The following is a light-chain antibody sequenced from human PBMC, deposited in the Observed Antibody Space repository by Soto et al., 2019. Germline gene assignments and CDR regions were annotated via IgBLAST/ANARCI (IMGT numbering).Light chain of an antibody. CDR1: RSDNGASNS. CDR2: EAT. V-gene: IGLV2-14*01. CDR3: ISYKTEVTLV. Sequence: QSFLAQPASGSGTPGQSITISCAGTRSDNGASNSVSWYQHLPGRSPTLIIYEATNRPSGVSERFSGSKAGDTASLTISGLQADDEAEYFCISYKTEVTLVFGSGTKVTVL. J-gene: IGLJ1*01.